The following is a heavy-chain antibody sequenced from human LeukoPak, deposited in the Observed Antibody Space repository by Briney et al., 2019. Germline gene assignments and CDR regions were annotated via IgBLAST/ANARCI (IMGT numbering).Heavy chain of an antibody. CDR2: ISYDGSNK. CDR1: GFTFSNYW. Sequence: PGGSLRLSCAVSGFTFSNYWMHWVRQAPGKGLEWVAVISYDGSNKYYADSVKGRFTISRDNSKNTLYLQMNSLRAEDTAVYYCAKVPQWVTVTPTGLYYFDYWGQGTLVTVSS. CDR3: AKVPQWVTVTPTGLYYFDY. J-gene: IGHJ4*02. V-gene: IGHV3-30*18. D-gene: IGHD4-17*01.